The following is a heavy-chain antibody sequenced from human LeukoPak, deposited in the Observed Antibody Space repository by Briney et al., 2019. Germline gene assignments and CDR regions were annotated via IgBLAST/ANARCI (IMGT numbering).Heavy chain of an antibody. Sequence: PSETLSLTCAVYGGSFSGYDWSWIRHPPGKGLEWIGEINHSGSTNYNPSLKSRVTISVDTSKNQISLKLSSVTAADTAVYYCARRNGGYSYGSHFDYWGQGTLVTVSS. V-gene: IGHV4-34*01. CDR2: INHSGST. J-gene: IGHJ4*02. CDR3: ARRNGGYSYGSHFDY. D-gene: IGHD5-18*01. CDR1: GGSFSGYD.